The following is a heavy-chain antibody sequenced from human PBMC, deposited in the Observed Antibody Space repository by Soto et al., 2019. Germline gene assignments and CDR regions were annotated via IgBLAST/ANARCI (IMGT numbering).Heavy chain of an antibody. D-gene: IGHD3-22*01. V-gene: IGHV6-1*01. CDR1: GDSVSSNSAT. J-gene: IGHJ3*02. CDR3: ARDRLGSSGYYLDAFDI. CDR2: TYYRSKWYS. Sequence: PSQTLSLTCAISGDSVSSNSATWNWIRQSPSRGLEWLGRTYYRSKWYSDYAVSVKSRITINPDTSKNQVSLQLKSVTPEDTAVYYCARDRLGSSGYYLDAFDIWGQGTMVTVSS.